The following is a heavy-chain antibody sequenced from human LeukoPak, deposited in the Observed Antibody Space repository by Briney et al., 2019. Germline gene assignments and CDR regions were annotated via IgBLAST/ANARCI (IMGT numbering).Heavy chain of an antibody. CDR3: ARDIFYGSGSYGFYFDY. V-gene: IGHV3-30*04. CDR2: ISYDGSNK. Sequence: GGSLRLSCAASGFTFSSYAMHWVRQAPGKGLEWVAVISYDGSNKYYADSVKGRFTISRDNSKNTLYLQMNSLRAEDTAVYYCARDIFYGSGSYGFYFDYWGQGTLVTVSS. J-gene: IGHJ4*02. CDR1: GFTFSSYA. D-gene: IGHD3-10*01.